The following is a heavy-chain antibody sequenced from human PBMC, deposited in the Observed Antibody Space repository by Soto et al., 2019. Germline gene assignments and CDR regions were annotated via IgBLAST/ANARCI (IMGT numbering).Heavy chain of an antibody. CDR2: MSYDGSNK. CDR1: GFTFSNYG. J-gene: IGHJ4*02. D-gene: IGHD3-3*01. V-gene: IGHV3-30*18. Sequence: QVQLVESGGGVVQPGKSLRLSCAASGFTFSNYGMHWVRQAPGKGLEWVAVMSYDGSNKYYADSVKGRFTISRDNSKNTLYLQMNSLRPEDTAVYYCAKAEPTTIFGVVPGGFDYWGQGTLVTVSS. CDR3: AKAEPTTIFGVVPGGFDY.